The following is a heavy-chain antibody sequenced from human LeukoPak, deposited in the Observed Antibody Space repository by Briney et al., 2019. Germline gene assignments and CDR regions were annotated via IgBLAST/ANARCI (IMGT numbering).Heavy chain of an antibody. CDR2: INPNSGGT. CDR1: GYTFTGYY. D-gene: IGHD6-6*01. Sequence: ASVKVSCKASGYTFTGYYMHWVRQAPGQGLEWMGWINPNSGGTNYAQKSQGRVTLTRDTSISTAYMELSRLRSDDTAVYYCARVRSSSSKPRDYWGQGTLVTVSS. CDR3: ARVRSSSSKPRDY. V-gene: IGHV1-2*02. J-gene: IGHJ4*02.